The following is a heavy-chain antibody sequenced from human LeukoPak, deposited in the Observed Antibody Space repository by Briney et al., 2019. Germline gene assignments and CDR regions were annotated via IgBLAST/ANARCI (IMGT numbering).Heavy chain of an antibody. CDR3: ARVDAWFGELFSWYFDL. Sequence: SETLSLTCTVSGGSISSYYWSWIRQPPGKGLEWIGYIYYSGSTNYNPSLKSRLTISVDTSKNQFSLKLSSVTAADTAVYYCARVDAWFGELFSWYFDLWGRGTLVTVSS. CDR1: GGSISSYY. D-gene: IGHD3-10*01. J-gene: IGHJ2*01. V-gene: IGHV4-59*01. CDR2: IYYSGST.